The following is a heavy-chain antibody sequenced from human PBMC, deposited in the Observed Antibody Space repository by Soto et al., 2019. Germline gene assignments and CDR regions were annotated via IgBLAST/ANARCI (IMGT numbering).Heavy chain of an antibody. CDR3: AIVALYCYGSGSYSFDY. Sequence: ASVKVSCKVSGYTLTELSMHWVRQAPGKGLEWMGGFDPEDGETIYAQKFQGRVTMTEDTSTDTAYMELSSLRSEDTAVYYCAIVALYCYGSGSYSFDYWGQGTLVTVSS. CDR2: FDPEDGET. D-gene: IGHD3-10*01. V-gene: IGHV1-24*01. J-gene: IGHJ4*02. CDR1: GYTLTELS.